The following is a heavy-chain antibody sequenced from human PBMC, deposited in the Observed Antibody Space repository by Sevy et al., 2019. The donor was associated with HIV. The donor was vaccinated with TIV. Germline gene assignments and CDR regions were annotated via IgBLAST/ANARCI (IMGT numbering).Heavy chain of an antibody. J-gene: IGHJ3*02. V-gene: IGHV4-31*03. CDR1: GGSISSGGYY. CDR2: IYYSGST. D-gene: IGHD4-17*01. Sequence: SDTLSLTCTVSGGSISSGGYYWSWIRQHPGKGLEWIGYIYYSGSTYYNPSLKSRVTISVDTSKNQFSLKLSSVTAADTAVYYCARDRGTVTTGSAFDIWGQGTMVTVSS. CDR3: ARDRGTVTTGSAFDI.